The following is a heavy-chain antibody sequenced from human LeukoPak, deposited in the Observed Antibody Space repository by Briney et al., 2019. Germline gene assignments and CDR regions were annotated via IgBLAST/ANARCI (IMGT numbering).Heavy chain of an antibody. Sequence: GASMKVSCKASGYTFTSYDINWVRQATGQGLEWMGWMNPNSGNTGYAQKFQGRVTMTRNTSISTAYMELSSLRSEDTAVYYCARSPAITIFGVVRLRFDYWGQGTLVTVSS. V-gene: IGHV1-8*01. J-gene: IGHJ4*02. CDR2: MNPNSGNT. D-gene: IGHD3-3*01. CDR1: GYTFTSYD. CDR3: ARSPAITIFGVVRLRFDY.